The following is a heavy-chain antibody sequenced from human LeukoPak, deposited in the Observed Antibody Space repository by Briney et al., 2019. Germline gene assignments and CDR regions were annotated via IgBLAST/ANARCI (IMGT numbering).Heavy chain of an antibody. CDR2: ISYDGSNE. Sequence: GGSLRLSCAASGFTFSNYVIHWVRQAPGKGLEWVAIISYDGSNENYADSVKGRFTISRDNSKNTLFLQMNSLRPEDTAVYYCARAKRWIGSSWHFDNWGQGTLVTVSS. CDR3: ARAKRWIGSSWHFDN. V-gene: IGHV3-30*03. D-gene: IGHD6-13*01. CDR1: GFTFSNYV. J-gene: IGHJ4*02.